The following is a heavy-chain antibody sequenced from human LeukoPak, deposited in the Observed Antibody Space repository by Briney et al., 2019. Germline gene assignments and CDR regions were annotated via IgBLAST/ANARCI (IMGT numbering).Heavy chain of an antibody. CDR3: ARDRYCSGGSCSTYNWFDP. V-gene: IGHV4-59*12. J-gene: IGHJ5*02. CDR1: GGSISSYY. D-gene: IGHD2-15*01. CDR2: IYYSGST. Sequence: SETLSLTCTVSGGSISSYYWSWIRQPPGKGLEWIGYIYYSGSTNYNPSLKSRVTMSVDTSKNQFSLKLSSVTAADTAVYYCARDRYCSGGSCSTYNWFDPWGQGTLVTVSS.